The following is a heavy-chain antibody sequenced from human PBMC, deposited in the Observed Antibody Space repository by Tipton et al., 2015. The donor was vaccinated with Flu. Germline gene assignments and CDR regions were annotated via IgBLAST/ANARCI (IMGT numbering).Heavy chain of an antibody. CDR1: GFTFSSYS. Sequence: SLRLSCAASGFTFSSYSMNWGRQAPGKGLEWVSSISSSSSYIYYADSVKGRFTISRDNAKNSLYLQMNSLRAEDTAVYYCARDDGSVAAYYGMDVWGQGTTVTVSS. CDR2: ISSSSSYI. D-gene: IGHD6-19*01. J-gene: IGHJ6*02. V-gene: IGHV3-21*01. CDR3: ARDDGSVAAYYGMDV.